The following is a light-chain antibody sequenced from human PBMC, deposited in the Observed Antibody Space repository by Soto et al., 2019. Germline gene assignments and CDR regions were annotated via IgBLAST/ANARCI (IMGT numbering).Light chain of an antibody. CDR3: QQRSSWPLT. V-gene: IGKV3-11*01. J-gene: IGKJ4*01. CDR1: QTIDNT. Sequence: EILMTQSPSTLSLSPGERATLSCRASQTIDNTLAWYQRKPGQAPRLLIYDASKRVTGIPARFSGSGSGTDLTLTISSLEPEDFALYYCQQRSSWPLTFGGGTKVDIK. CDR2: DAS.